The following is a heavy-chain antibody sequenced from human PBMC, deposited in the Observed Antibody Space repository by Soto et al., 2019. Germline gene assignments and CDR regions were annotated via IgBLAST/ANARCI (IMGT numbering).Heavy chain of an antibody. D-gene: IGHD5-18*01. V-gene: IGHV4-59*01. J-gene: IGHJ4*02. Sequence: SETLSLTCTVSGGSIRSYYWTWIRQPPGKGLEWLGYIFYSGSTFYNPSLKSRVTISIHTSKGQFSLQLTSVTAADTAVYYCARGAADTAMVDSWGQGTLVTVSS. CDR1: GGSIRSYY. CDR3: ARGAADTAMVDS. CDR2: IFYSGST.